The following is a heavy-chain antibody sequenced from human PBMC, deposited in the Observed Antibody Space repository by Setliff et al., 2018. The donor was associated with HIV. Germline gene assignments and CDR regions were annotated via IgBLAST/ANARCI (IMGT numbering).Heavy chain of an antibody. J-gene: IGHJ6*04. CDR1: GFTFSPYG. CDR2: IWYDGSDK. Sequence: LRLSCAASGFTFSPYGMHWVRQAPGKGLEWVAIIWYDGSDKYYANSVKGRFTISRDNSKNTLYLQMNSLRAEDTAVYYCARDRLESSWFGDLHYLDIWGEGTTVTVSS. D-gene: IGHD3-10*01. V-gene: IGHV3-33*01. CDR3: ARDRLESSWFGDLHYLDI.